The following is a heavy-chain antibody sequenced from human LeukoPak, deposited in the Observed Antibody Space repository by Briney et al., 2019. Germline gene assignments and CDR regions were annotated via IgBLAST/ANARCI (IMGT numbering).Heavy chain of an antibody. CDR1: GFTSGSYW. CDR2: IDDDGTDT. D-gene: IGHD3-3*01. Sequence: GGSLRLSCAASGFTSGSYWMHWVRQAPGKGPEWVSRIDDDGTDTHYAVSVKGRFTISRDNAKNTLYLQMNSLRGKDTAVYYCARGMLSSAGYHWYYYMDVWGKGAMVTVSS. J-gene: IGHJ6*03. V-gene: IGHV3-74*01. CDR3: ARGMLSSAGYHWYYYMDV.